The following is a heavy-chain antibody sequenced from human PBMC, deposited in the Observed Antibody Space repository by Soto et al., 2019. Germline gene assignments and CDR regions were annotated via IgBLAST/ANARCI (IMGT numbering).Heavy chain of an antibody. Sequence: GESLKISCKGSGYSFTSYWIGWVRQMPGKGLEWMGIIYPGDSDTRYSPSFQGQVTISADKSISTAYLQWSSLKASDTAMYYCARLLPGGYSYGYPYYYGMDVWGQGTTVTVSS. J-gene: IGHJ6*02. CDR2: IYPGDSDT. V-gene: IGHV5-51*01. CDR3: ARLLPGGYSYGYPYYYGMDV. CDR1: GYSFTSYW. D-gene: IGHD5-18*01.